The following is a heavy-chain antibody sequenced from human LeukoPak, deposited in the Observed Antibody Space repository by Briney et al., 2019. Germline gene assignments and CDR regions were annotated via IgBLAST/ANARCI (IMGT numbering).Heavy chain of an antibody. CDR1: GGSFSGYY. D-gene: IGHD3-9*01. J-gene: IGHJ6*04. CDR2: INHSGST. Sequence: SETLSLTCAVYGGSFSGYYWSWIRQPPGKGLEWIGEINHSGSTNYNPSLKSRVTISVDTSKNQFSLKLSSVTAADTAAYYCARGRLHYDILTGYYTPYYYGMDVWGKGTTVTVSS. CDR3: ARGRLHYDILTGYYTPYYYGMDV. V-gene: IGHV4-34*01.